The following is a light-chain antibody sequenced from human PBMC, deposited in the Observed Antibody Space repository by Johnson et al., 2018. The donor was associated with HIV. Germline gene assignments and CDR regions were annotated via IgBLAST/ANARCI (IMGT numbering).Light chain of an antibody. CDR2: DNN. Sequence: QSVLTQPPSVSAAPGQKVTISCSGSSSNIGNNYVSWYQQVPGAAPKLLIYDNNRRPSGIPDRFSGSKSGTSATLGITGLQTGDEADYYCGTWDGSLSARYVFGTGTKVTVL. J-gene: IGLJ1*01. V-gene: IGLV1-51*01. CDR1: SSNIGNNY. CDR3: GTWDGSLSARYV.